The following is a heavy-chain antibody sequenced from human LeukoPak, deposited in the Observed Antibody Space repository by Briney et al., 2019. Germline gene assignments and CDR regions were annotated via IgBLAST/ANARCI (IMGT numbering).Heavy chain of an antibody. D-gene: IGHD6-19*01. Sequence: ASVKVSCKASGYIFTNYYIHWVRQAPGQGLEWMGWINPNSGGTNYAQKFQGRVTMTRDTSISTAYMELSRLRSDDTAVYYCARVSSIAVAGREAFDIWGQGTMVTVSS. V-gene: IGHV1-2*02. J-gene: IGHJ3*02. CDR2: INPNSGGT. CDR1: GYIFTNYY. CDR3: ARVSSIAVAGREAFDI.